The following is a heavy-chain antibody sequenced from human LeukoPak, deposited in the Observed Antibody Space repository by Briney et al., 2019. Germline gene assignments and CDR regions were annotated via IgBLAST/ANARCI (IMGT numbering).Heavy chain of an antibody. CDR1: GGSISSYY. J-gene: IGHJ2*01. CDR3: ARDRGLLQWLKGWYFDL. CDR2: IYYSGST. V-gene: IGHV4-59*12. D-gene: IGHD6-19*01. Sequence: PSETLSLTCTVSGGSISSYYWSWIRQPPGKGLEWIGYIYYSGSTNYNPSLKSRVTISVDTSKNQFSLKLSSVTAADTAVYYCARDRGLLQWLKGWYFDLWGRGTLVTVSS.